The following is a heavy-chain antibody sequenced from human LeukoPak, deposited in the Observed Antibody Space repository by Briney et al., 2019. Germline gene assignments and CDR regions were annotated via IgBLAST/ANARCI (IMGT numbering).Heavy chain of an antibody. CDR3: ARGKAGGPVEYDY. V-gene: IGHV1-69*13. CDR2: IIPIFGTA. D-gene: IGHD1-14*01. CDR1: GGTFSSYA. Sequence: SVKVSCKASGGTFSSYAISWVRQAPGQGLEWMGGIIPIFGTANYAQKFQGRVTITADESTSTAYMELSSLRSEDTAVYYCARGKAGGPVEYDYWGQRTLVTVSS. J-gene: IGHJ4*02.